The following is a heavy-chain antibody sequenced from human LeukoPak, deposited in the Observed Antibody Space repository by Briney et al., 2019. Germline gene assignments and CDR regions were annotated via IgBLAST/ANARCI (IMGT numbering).Heavy chain of an antibody. Sequence: PGGSLRLSCATSGFTFSSYGMHWVRQAPGKGLEWVAIISYDGRNKYYAGSVKGRFTISRDNSKNTLYLQMNSLRAEDTAVYYCARDPFDYYGPYYIDYWGQGTLVTVSS. D-gene: IGHD1-26*01. CDR2: ISYDGRNK. CDR3: ARDPFDYYGPYYIDY. J-gene: IGHJ4*02. CDR1: GFTFSSYG. V-gene: IGHV3-30*03.